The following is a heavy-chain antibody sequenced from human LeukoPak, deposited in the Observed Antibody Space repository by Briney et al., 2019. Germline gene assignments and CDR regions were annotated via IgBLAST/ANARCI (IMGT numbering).Heavy chain of an antibody. V-gene: IGHV3-21*01. Sequence: PGGSLRLSCAASGFTFSSYSMNWVRQAPGKGLEWVSSISSSSSYIYYADSVKGRFTISRDNAKNSLYLQMNSLRAEDTAVYYCARAGKYDFWSGYSARFDPWGQGTLVTVSS. CDR1: GFTFSSYS. CDR3: ARAGKYDFWSGYSARFDP. J-gene: IGHJ5*02. D-gene: IGHD3-3*01. CDR2: ISSSSSYI.